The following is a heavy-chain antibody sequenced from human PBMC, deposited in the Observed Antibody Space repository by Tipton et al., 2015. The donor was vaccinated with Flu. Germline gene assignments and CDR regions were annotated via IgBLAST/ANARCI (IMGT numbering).Heavy chain of an antibody. CDR1: GGTFSDHY. J-gene: IGHJ6*02. V-gene: IGHV4-34*01. CDR3: ARFPDYYYGLDV. D-gene: IGHD1-14*01. CDR2: ISQSGNT. Sequence: TLSLTCAVYGGTFSDHYWTWIRQRPGEGLEWIGEISQSGNTDSAPSLKSRVTISVDTSTNQVSLILRSVTAADTAMYYCARFPDYYYGLDVWGQGTAVTVSS.